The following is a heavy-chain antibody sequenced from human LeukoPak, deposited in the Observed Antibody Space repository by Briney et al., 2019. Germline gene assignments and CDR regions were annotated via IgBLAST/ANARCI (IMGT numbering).Heavy chain of an antibody. CDR1: GASTSRRY. Sequence: SETLSLTCSASGASTSRRYWSWIRQFPGRTLEWIGHIYNGRDTKYNPSLTSRVTISVDTSKNQFSLSLTSVTAADTAIYYCARTTGWPGLDFWGPGALVTVSS. J-gene: IGHJ4*02. D-gene: IGHD6-19*01. V-gene: IGHV4-59*08. CDR2: IYNGRDT. CDR3: ARTTGWPGLDF.